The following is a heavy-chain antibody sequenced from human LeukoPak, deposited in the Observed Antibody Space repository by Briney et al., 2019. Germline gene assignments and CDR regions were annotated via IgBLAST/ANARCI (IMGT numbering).Heavy chain of an antibody. J-gene: IGHJ6*03. CDR1: GFTFSTYG. CDR3: AKFPTMVRGVIITKWRDYYYYMDV. V-gene: IGHV3-30*02. CDR2: IRYDGSNK. Sequence: GGSLRLSCAASGFTFSTYGIHWVRQAPGKGLEWVAFIRYDGSNKYYADSVKGRFTISKDNSKNTLFLQMNSLRPEDTAVYYCAKFPTMVRGVIITKWRDYYYYMDVWGKGTTVTVSS. D-gene: IGHD3-10*01.